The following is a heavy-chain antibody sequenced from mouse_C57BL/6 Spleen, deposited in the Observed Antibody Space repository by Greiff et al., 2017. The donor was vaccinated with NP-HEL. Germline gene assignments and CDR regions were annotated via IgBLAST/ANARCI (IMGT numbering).Heavy chain of an antibody. J-gene: IGHJ4*01. CDR3: ARRTAQAYYAMDY. V-gene: IGHV1-7*01. Sequence: LVESGAELAKPGASVKLSCKASGYTFTSYWMHWVKQRPGQGLEWIGYINPSSGYTKYNQKFKDKATLTADKSSSTAYMQLSSLTYEDSAVYYCARRTAQAYYAMDYWGQGTSVTVSS. D-gene: IGHD3-2*02. CDR1: GYTFTSYW. CDR2: INPSSGYT.